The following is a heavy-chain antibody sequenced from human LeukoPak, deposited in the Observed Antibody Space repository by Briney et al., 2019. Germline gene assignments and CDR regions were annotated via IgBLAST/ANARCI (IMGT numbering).Heavy chain of an antibody. Sequence: GSSVKVSCKASGGTFSSYAITWVRQAPGQGLQWMGGIIPMFGAVNYAQKLQGRVTMTTDTSTSTAYMELRSLRSDDTAVYYCARFSGSYSQSRLFDYWGQGTLVTVSS. J-gene: IGHJ4*02. V-gene: IGHV1-69*05. D-gene: IGHD1-26*01. CDR1: GGTFSSYA. CDR2: IIPMFGAV. CDR3: ARFSGSYSQSRLFDY.